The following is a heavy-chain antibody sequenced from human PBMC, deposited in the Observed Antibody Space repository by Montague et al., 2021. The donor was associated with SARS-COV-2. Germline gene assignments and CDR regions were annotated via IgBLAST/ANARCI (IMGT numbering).Heavy chain of an antibody. J-gene: IGHJ4*02. V-gene: IGHV4-39*01. Sequence: SETLSLTCTVSGGSISSSSYCWGWIRQPPGKGLEWIGSIYYSGSTYYNPSLKSRVTISVDTSKNQFSLKLSSVTAADTAVYYCARREDYYGSGSHPNWGQGTLVPVSS. CDR2: IYYSGST. D-gene: IGHD3-10*01. CDR3: ARREDYYGSGSHPN. CDR1: GGSISSSSYC.